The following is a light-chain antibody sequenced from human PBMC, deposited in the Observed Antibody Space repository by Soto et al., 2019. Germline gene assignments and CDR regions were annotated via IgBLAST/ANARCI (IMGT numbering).Light chain of an antibody. CDR3: QQYNSYSFPHT. Sequence: DIQMTQSPSTLSASVGDRVTITCRASQSISSWLAWYQQKPGKAPKLLIYDASSLESGVPSRFGGSGSGTEFTLTISSLQPDDFATYYCQQYNSYSFPHTFGQGTRLEIK. J-gene: IGKJ5*01. V-gene: IGKV1-5*01. CDR2: DAS. CDR1: QSISSW.